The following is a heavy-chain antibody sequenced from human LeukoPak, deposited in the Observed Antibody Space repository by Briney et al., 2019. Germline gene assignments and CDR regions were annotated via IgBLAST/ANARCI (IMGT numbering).Heavy chain of an antibody. Sequence: GGSLRLSCAASGFTFSSYAMTGVRQAPGKGLEGVSVSGSGGSTYYADSVKGRFTISRDNSKNTVYLQMNSLRAEDTAVYYCAKDRHVGSHNYWGQGTQVTVSS. CDR2: SGSGGST. J-gene: IGHJ4*02. V-gene: IGHV3-23*01. CDR3: AKDRHVGSHNY. D-gene: IGHD1-26*01. CDR1: GFTFSSYA.